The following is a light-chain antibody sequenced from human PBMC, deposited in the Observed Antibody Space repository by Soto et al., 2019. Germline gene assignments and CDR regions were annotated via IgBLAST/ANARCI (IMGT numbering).Light chain of an antibody. V-gene: IGLV2-14*01. CDR2: EAS. CDR3: SSYTSSSTLV. J-gene: IGLJ2*01. CDR1: SSDVGGYNY. Sequence: QSALTQPASVSGSPGQSITISCTGSSSDVGGYNYVSWYQQHPGKAPKLMIYEASTRPSGISNRFSGSKSGNTASLTLSGLQAEDEADYYCSSYTSSSTLVFGGGTKLTVL.